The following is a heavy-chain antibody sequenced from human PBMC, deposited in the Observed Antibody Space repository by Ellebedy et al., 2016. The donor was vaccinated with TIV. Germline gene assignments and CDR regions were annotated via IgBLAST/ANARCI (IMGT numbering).Heavy chain of an antibody. CDR2: ISAYSGNT. CDR1: GYTFTNYG. Sequence: AASVKVSCKASGYTFTNYGISWVRQAPGQGLEWMGWISAYSGNTEYAQKLQGRVTMATDTSTSTAYLELRSLRSDDPAVYYCVRARRHSGNWDGRLDYWGQGTLVTVSS. V-gene: IGHV1-18*01. D-gene: IGHD6-13*01. J-gene: IGHJ4*02. CDR3: VRARRHSGNWDGRLDY.